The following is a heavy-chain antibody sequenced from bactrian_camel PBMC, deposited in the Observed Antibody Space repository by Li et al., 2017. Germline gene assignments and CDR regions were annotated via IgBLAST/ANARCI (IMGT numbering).Heavy chain of an antibody. V-gene: IGHV3S10*01. Sequence: VQLVESGGGLVQPGGSLRLSCVASGFAFSSYAMNWVRQAPGKGLECELISDIYRDGSTEYADSVKGRFTISQDRAKNTLILQMNSPKPDDTAMYYCAASRWTTATMSRGDHNYWGQGTQVTVS. J-gene: IGHJ4*01. CDR2: IYRDGST. D-gene: IGHD4*01. CDR3: AASRWTTATMSRGDHNY. CDR1: GFAFSSYA.